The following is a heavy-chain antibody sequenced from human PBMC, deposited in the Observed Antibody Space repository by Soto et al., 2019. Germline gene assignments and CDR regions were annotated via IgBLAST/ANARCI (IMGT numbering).Heavy chain of an antibody. CDR1: GGSISSSNW. Sequence: PSETLSLTCAVSGGSISSSNWWSWIRQPPGKGLEWIGSIYYSGSTYYNPSLKSRVTISVDTSKNQFSLKLSSVTAADTAVYYCARIYYDSVFDYWGQGTLVTVSS. J-gene: IGHJ4*02. D-gene: IGHD3-22*01. CDR3: ARIYYDSVFDY. V-gene: IGHV4-39*01. CDR2: IYYSGST.